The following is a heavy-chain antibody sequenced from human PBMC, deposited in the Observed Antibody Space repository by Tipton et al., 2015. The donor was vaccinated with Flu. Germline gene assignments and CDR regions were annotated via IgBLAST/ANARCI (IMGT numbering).Heavy chain of an antibody. CDR1: GYSISSGYY. V-gene: IGHV4-38-2*01. J-gene: IGHJ5*02. CDR2: IYHSGST. Sequence: TLSFTCAVSGYSISSGYYWGWIRQPPGKGLEWIGSIYHSGSTYYNPSLKSRVTISVDTSKNQFPLKLSSVTAADTAVYYCARRYCSGGSCVTGWFDPWGQGTLVTVSS. D-gene: IGHD2-15*01. CDR3: ARRYCSGGSCVTGWFDP.